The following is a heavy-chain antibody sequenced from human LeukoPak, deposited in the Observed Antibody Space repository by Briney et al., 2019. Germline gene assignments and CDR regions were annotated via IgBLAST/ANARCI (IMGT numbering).Heavy chain of an antibody. V-gene: IGHV3-23*01. CDR1: GFTFSSYA. J-gene: IGHJ4*02. CDR3: AKGRIDYPWYLDY. D-gene: IGHD4-11*01. CDR2: ISGSGGTT. Sequence: GGSLRLSCAASGFTFSSYAMSWVRQAPGKGLEWVSAISGSGGTTHYADSVKGRFSISRDNSKNTLYLQMNSLRAEDTAVYYCAKGRIDYPWYLDYWGQGTLVTVSS.